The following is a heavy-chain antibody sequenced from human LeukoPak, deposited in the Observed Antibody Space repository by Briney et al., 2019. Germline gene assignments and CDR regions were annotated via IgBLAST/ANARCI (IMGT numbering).Heavy chain of an antibody. V-gene: IGHV4-59*11. Sequence: TSETLPLTCTVSGGSISSHYWSWIRQPPGKGLECIGYIYYSGSTKFNPSLKSRVTISVDTSKNQFSLKLSSVTAADTAVYYCARGGGVTYYDSTGYLWYFDYWGQGTLVTVSS. CDR2: IYYSGST. CDR1: GGSISSHY. CDR3: ARGGGVTYYDSTGYLWYFDY. D-gene: IGHD3-22*01. J-gene: IGHJ4*02.